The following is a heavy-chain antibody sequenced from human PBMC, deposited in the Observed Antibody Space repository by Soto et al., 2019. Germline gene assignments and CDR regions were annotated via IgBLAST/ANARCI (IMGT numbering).Heavy chain of an antibody. CDR1: GFTFSSHP. J-gene: IGHJ4*02. CDR3: ARGTPPYDETAKYYWTADY. CDR2: IRERGVGT. Sequence: VQLLESGGGLGQPGGSLRLSCAASGFTFSSHPMSWVRQAPGKGREGLSAIRERGVGTYYADSVKGRFTISRDNSRNTVFLHLSRLSTEATAVYYCARGTPPYDETAKYYWTADYWGQGTLVTVSS. V-gene: IGHV3-23*01. D-gene: IGHD1-1*01.